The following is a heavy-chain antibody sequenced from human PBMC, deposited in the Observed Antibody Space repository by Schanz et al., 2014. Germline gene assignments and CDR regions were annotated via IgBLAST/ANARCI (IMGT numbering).Heavy chain of an antibody. Sequence: EVQLVESGGGLVQPGGSLRLSCVASGFAFSSHDMHWVRQVTGKGLQWVSAIHSTGETYYPDSVQGRFTISRDNAKNSLYLQMNSLRAEDTALYYCARDSGSSSWCPSDYWGQGTLVTVSS. CDR2: IHSTGET. V-gene: IGHV3-13*01. J-gene: IGHJ4*02. CDR3: ARDSGSSSWCPSDY. D-gene: IGHD6-13*01. CDR1: GFAFSSHD.